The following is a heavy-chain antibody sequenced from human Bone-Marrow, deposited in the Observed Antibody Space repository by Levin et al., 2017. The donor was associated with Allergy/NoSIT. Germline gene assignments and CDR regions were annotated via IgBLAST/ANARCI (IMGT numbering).Heavy chain of an antibody. J-gene: IGHJ6*02. D-gene: IGHD6-6*01. V-gene: IGHV3-30*18. CDR3: AKGFRYFSSWGFGMDV. Sequence: GGSLRLSCAASGFTFSSYGMHWVRQAPGKGLEWVAVISYDGSNKYYADSVKGRFTISRDNSKNTLYLQMNSLRAEDTAVYYCAKGFRYFSSWGFGMDVWGQGTTVTVSS. CDR2: ISYDGSNK. CDR1: GFTFSSYG.